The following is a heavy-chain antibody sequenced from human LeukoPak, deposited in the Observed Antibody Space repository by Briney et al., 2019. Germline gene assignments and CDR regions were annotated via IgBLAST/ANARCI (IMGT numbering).Heavy chain of an antibody. Sequence: GGSLRLSCAASGFTFSSYGMHWVRQAPGKGLEWVAFIRYDGSNKYYADSVKGRFTISRDNSKNTLYLQMNSLRAEDTAVYYCACLTWGSAYFDYWGQGTLVTVSS. CDR3: ACLTWGSAYFDY. D-gene: IGHD3-16*01. CDR1: GFTFSSYG. CDR2: IRYDGSNK. J-gene: IGHJ4*02. V-gene: IGHV3-30*02.